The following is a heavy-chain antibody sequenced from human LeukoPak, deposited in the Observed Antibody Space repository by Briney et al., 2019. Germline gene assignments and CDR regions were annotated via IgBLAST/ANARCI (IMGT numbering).Heavy chain of an antibody. CDR2: ISSSGSTI. V-gene: IGHV3-11*01. D-gene: IGHD3-3*01. Sequence: PGGSLRLSCAASGFNFSDYYMRWLGQAPGEGVEWVSYISSSGSTIHYADSVKGRFTISRDNAKNSLYLQMNSLRAEDTAVYYCAREGRYDFWSGYSPAAFDIWGQGTMVTVSS. CDR1: GFNFSDYY. J-gene: IGHJ3*02. CDR3: AREGRYDFWSGYSPAAFDI.